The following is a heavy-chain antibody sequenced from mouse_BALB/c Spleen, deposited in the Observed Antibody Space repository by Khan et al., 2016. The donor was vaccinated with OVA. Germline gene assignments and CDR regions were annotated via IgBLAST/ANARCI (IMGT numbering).Heavy chain of an antibody. CDR2: IYPGTDNT. D-gene: IGHD3-2*02. CDR3: AREEALYYFDY. Sequence: QVRLQQSGAELVRPGASVKLSCKTSGYIFTSYWIHWVKQRSEQGLEWIARIYPGTDNTYYNEKLKDKATLTADKSSSTAYMQLSSLKSEDSAVYFCAREEALYYFDYWGQGTTLTVSS. J-gene: IGHJ2*01. V-gene: IGHV1S132*01. CDR1: GYIFTSYW.